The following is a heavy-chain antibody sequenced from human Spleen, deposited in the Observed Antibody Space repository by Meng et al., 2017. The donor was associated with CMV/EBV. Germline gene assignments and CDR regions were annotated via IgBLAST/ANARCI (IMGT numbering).Heavy chain of an antibody. Sequence: ASVKVSCKTYGGTFSSYAFSWVRQAPGQGLECLGWINPNNGGTNYAQKFQDRVTMTRDTSISTAYMELSSLTSDDTAVYYCAREGHGWGSYYFDYWGQATLVTVSS. D-gene: IGHD3-10*01. CDR2: INPNNGGT. V-gene: IGHV1-2*02. CDR3: AREGHGWGSYYFDY. J-gene: IGHJ4*02. CDR1: GGTFSSYA.